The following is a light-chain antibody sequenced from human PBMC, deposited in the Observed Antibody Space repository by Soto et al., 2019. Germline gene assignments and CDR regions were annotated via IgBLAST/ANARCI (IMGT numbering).Light chain of an antibody. J-gene: IGLJ2*01. CDR1: TSNIGNNY. V-gene: IGLV1-51*01. CDR2: DNN. CDR3: GTWDSSLSAVV. Sequence: QSVLTQPPSVSAAPGQTVTISCSGSTSNIGNNYVSWFQQLPGTAPKLLIYDNNKRSSGIPDRFSGSKSGTSATLGITGLQTGDEADYYCGTWDSSLSAVVFGGGTKLTVL.